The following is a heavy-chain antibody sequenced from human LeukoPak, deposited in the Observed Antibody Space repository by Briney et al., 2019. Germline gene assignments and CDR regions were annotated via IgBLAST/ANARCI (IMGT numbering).Heavy chain of an antibody. V-gene: IGHV1-2*02. CDR3: ARETPLLWFGELLSGFDP. CDR1: GYTFTGYY. Sequence: VASVKVSCKASGYTFTGYYMHWVRQAPGQGLEWMGWINPNSGGANYAQKFQGRVTMTRDTSISTAYMELSRLRSDDTAVYYCARETPLLWFGELLSGFDPWGQGTLVTVSS. J-gene: IGHJ5*02. CDR2: INPNSGGA. D-gene: IGHD3-10*01.